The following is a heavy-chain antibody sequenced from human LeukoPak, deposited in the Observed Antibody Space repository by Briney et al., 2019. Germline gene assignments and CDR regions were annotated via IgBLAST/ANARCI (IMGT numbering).Heavy chain of an antibody. CDR3: TRQSAGDFDY. Sequence: SETLSLTCIVSGGSISSSSYYWGWIRQPPGKGLEWIGSIYYSGSTYYNPSLKSRVTISVATSKNQFSLRLSYVTAADTAVYYCTRQSAGDFDYWGQGTLVTVSS. D-gene: IGHD6-13*01. V-gene: IGHV4-39*01. CDR1: GGSISSSSYY. J-gene: IGHJ4*02. CDR2: IYYSGST.